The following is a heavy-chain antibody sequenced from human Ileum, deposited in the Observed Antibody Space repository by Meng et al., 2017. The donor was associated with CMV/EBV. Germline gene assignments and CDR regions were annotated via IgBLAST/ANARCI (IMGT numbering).Heavy chain of an antibody. CDR1: GFALANYA. V-gene: IGHV3-23*01. Sequence: CAASGFALANYAMAWVRQATGKGLEWVSAISPSGGGTYYADSVKGRFAISRDNSNNWLYLQMNGLRADDTAVYFCARSLSGWYLLDSWGQGTLVTVSS. J-gene: IGHJ4*02. D-gene: IGHD6-19*01. CDR2: ISPSGGGT. CDR3: ARSLSGWYLLDS.